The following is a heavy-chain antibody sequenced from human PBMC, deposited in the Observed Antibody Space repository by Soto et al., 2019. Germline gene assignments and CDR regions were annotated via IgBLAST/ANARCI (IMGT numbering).Heavy chain of an antibody. CDR3: ARSNSSGWYGDYYYYGMDV. J-gene: IGHJ6*02. CDR1: GGTFSSYA. CDR2: IIPIFGTA. V-gene: IGHV1-69*13. Sequence: SVKVSCKASGGTFSSYAISWVRQAPGQGLEWMGGIIPIFGTANYAQKFQGRVTITADESTSTAYMELSSLRSEDTAVYYCARSNSSGWYGDYYYYGMDVWGQGTTVTVSS. D-gene: IGHD6-13*01.